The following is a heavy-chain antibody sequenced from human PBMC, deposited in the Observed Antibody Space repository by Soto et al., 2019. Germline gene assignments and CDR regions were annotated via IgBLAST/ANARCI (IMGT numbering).Heavy chain of an antibody. CDR1: GYTFTSYD. CDR2: MNPNSGNT. D-gene: IGHD2-2*01. Sequence: GSSVKVSCKASGYTFTSYDINWVRQATGQGLEWMGWMNPNSGNTVYAQKFQGWVTMTRDTSISTAYMELSRLRSDDTAVYYCARDLCSSTSCYLLTYGMDFWGQGTTVTVSS. CDR3: ARDLCSSTSCYLLTYGMDF. J-gene: IGHJ6*02. V-gene: IGHV1-8*01.